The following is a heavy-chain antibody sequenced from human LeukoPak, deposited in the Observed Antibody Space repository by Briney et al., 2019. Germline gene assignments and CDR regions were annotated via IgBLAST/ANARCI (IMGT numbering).Heavy chain of an antibody. J-gene: IGHJ4*02. CDR1: GYTLTSYG. V-gene: IGHV1-18*01. Sequence: GASVKVSCRASGYTLTSYGISWVRQAPGQGLEWMGWITTYNANTRFAQKFQGRVSLTSVTSTNTAYMELGSLRSDDTAVYYCARGVPGGHYYNDYWGQGTLVTVSS. CDR2: ITTYNANT. D-gene: IGHD3-10*01. CDR3: ARGVPGGHYYNDY.